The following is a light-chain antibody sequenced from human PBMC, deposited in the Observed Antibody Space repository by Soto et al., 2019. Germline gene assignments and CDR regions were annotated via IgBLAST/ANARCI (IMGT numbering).Light chain of an antibody. CDR3: EPSSNGPS. Sequence: EIVLTQSPGTLSLSPGERATLSCRASQSVSSYLAWYQQKPGQAPRLLIYDASNRTTGIPTRFSCSGSGTDFALAMSGLEPEDFAVYDCEPSSNGPSLGPGTKVDSK. CDR2: DAS. V-gene: IGKV3-11*01. CDR1: QSVSSY. J-gene: IGKJ3*01.